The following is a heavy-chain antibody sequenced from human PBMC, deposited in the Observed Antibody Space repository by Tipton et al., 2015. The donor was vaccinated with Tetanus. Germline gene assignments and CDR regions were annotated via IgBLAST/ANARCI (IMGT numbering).Heavy chain of an antibody. D-gene: IGHD6-19*01. Sequence: GSLRLSCAASGFSFDKYGMSWVRQAPGKGLEWVSAISGSGVNTHYADSAKGRSTISRDNSKNTLYLQMDSLRVEDTAVYFCAKVKRQWLIYYSGLDVWGQGTTVTVSS. V-gene: IGHV3-23*01. CDR1: GFSFDKYG. J-gene: IGHJ6*02. CDR3: AKVKRQWLIYYSGLDV. CDR2: ISGSGVNT.